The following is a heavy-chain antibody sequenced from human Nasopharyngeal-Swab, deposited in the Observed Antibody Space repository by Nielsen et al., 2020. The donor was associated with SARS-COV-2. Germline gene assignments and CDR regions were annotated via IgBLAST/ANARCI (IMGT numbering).Heavy chain of an antibody. D-gene: IGHD2/OR15-2a*01. Sequence: GESLKISCAASGFTFSSFWMHWIRQVPGKGLMCVSYIKGDGSTASYADAVKGRFTISRDNSRNTLYLQMSSLRDEDTAMYYCAKRDVYHTSFFSPLFKEWGQGTLVTVSS. CDR3: AKRDVYHTSFFSPLFKE. CDR2: IKGDGSTA. V-gene: IGHV3-74*01. J-gene: IGHJ4*02. CDR1: GFTFSSFW.